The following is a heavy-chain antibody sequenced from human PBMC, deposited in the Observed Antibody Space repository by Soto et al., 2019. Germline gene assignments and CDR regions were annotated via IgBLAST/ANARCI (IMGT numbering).Heavy chain of an antibody. J-gene: IGHJ4*02. CDR3: AKSYSSGWYFLDY. Sequence: EVQLLESGGGLVQPGGSLRLSCAASGFTFTTYAMSWVRQAPGKGLEWVSGISATGGGTFYADSVKGRFTISRDNSKNTLYLQMNSLRAEDTAVYYCAKSYSSGWYFLDYWGQGTLVTVSS. CDR1: GFTFTTYA. CDR2: ISATGGGT. D-gene: IGHD6-19*01. V-gene: IGHV3-23*01.